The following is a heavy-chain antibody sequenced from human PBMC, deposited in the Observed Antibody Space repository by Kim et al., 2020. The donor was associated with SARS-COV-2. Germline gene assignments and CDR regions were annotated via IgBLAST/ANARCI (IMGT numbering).Heavy chain of an antibody. Sequence: SETLSLTCTVSGGSVSHTSSYWGYIRQPPGKALEWIGTINYSGTSYYNPSLRSRVTLSVDTSKNQFSLTVNSVTAADSAVYYCTRIGGTYRYHDHWGQGT. D-gene: IGHD3-16*02. J-gene: IGHJ4*02. CDR3: TRIGGTYRYHDH. CDR2: INYSGTS. V-gene: IGHV4-39*01. CDR1: GGSVSHTSSY.